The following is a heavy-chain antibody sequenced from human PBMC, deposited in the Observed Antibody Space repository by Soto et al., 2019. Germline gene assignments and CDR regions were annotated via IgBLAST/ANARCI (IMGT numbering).Heavy chain of an antibody. V-gene: IGHV4-59*08. CDR3: ARTVLGPDLLADSFVDYYYYMDV. CDR2: VYYTGIT. D-gene: IGHD3-9*01. Sequence: PEETLSLTCTVSGGSISNFYWSWIRQPPGKGLEWIGYVYYTGITSYNPSLKRRVTFSADSSRDQFSLRLNSVTAADTAVYYCARTVLGPDLLADSFVDYYYYMDVWGQGTTVTVSS. CDR1: GGSISNFY. J-gene: IGHJ6*03.